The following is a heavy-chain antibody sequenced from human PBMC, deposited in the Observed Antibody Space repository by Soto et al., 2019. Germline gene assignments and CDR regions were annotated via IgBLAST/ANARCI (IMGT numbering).Heavy chain of an antibody. CDR3: SRSILGSVAGPYYFDY. J-gene: IGHJ4*02. V-gene: IGHV3-73*01. CDR1: GFTFSGSD. CDR2: IRSKANNYAT. Sequence: GGSLRLSCATSGFTFSGSDMHWVRQASGKGLEWVGRIRSKANNYATAYTASVKGRFSISRDDSKNTAYLQMNSLKIEDTDVYYCSRSILGSVAGPYYFDYWGQGTLVTVSS. D-gene: IGHD1-26*01.